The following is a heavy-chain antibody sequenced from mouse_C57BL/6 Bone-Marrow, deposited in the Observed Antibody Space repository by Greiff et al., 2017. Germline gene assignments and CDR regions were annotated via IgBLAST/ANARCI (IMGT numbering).Heavy chain of an antibody. J-gene: IGHJ2*01. CDR2: IYPGDGDT. Sequence: QVQLQQSGPELVKPGASVKISCKASGYAFSSSWMNWVKQRPGKGLEWIGRIYPGDGDTNYNGKFKGKATLTADKSSSTAYMQLSSLTSEDSAVYFCARGPYIGRGGFDYWGQGTTLTVSS. CDR3: ARGPYIGRGGFDY. V-gene: IGHV1-82*01. CDR1: GYAFSSSW. D-gene: IGHD2-10*01.